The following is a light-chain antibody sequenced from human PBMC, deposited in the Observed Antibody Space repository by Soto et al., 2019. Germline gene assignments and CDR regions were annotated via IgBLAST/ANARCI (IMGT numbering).Light chain of an antibody. CDR2: AAS. Sequence: DIHMTQSPSSLSASVGDTVTITCRASQSISVHLNWYQQKGGKVPKLLIYAASNLYSGVPSRFSGSGSATDFALTISSLQPEDFATYYCQQSYITPYTFGQGTRLEIK. CDR3: QQSYITPYT. V-gene: IGKV1-39*01. J-gene: IGKJ2*01. CDR1: QSISVH.